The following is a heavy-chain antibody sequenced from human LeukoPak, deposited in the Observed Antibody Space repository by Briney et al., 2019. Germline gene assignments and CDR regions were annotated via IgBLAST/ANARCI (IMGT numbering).Heavy chain of an antibody. CDR3: ARDSNWGLYYYGMDV. CDR2: INHSGST. D-gene: IGHD7-27*01. Sequence: PSETLSLTCAVYGGSFSGYYWSWIRQPPGKGLEWIGEINHSGSTNYNPSLKSRVTISVDTSKNQFSLKLSSVTAADTAVYYCARDSNWGLYYYGMDVWGQGTTVTVSS. V-gene: IGHV4-34*01. J-gene: IGHJ6*02. CDR1: GGSFSGYY.